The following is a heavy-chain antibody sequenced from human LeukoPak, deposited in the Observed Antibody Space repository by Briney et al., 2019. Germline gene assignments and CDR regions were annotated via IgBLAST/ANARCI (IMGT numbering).Heavy chain of an antibody. CDR3: ASVGVSGSYYYYYYMDV. D-gene: IGHD1-26*01. V-gene: IGHV4-59*01. CDR1: GGSISSYY. J-gene: IGHJ6*03. Sequence: SETLSLTCTVSGGSISSYYWSWIRQPPGKGLEWIGYIYYSGGTNYNPSLKSRVTISVDTSKNQFSLKLSSVTAADTAVYYCASVGVSGSYYYYYYMDVWGKGTTVTVSS. CDR2: IYYSGGT.